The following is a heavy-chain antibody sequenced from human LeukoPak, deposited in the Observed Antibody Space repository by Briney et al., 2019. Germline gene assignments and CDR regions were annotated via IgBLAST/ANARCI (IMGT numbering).Heavy chain of an antibody. J-gene: IGHJ4*02. CDR1: GFTFSTYA. Sequence: GGSLRLSCADSGFTFSTYAMSWVRQAPGKGLEWVSTISGSGGSTYYADSVKGRFTISRDNSKNTLYLQMNSLRAEDTAVYYCAKDGCSSTSCYVDYWGQGTLVTVSS. CDR3: AKDGCSSTSCYVDY. V-gene: IGHV3-23*01. CDR2: ISGSGGST. D-gene: IGHD2-2*01.